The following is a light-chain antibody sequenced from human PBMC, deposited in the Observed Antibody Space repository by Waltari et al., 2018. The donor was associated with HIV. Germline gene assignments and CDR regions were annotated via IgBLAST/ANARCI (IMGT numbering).Light chain of an antibody. V-gene: IGLV2-23*02. CDR1: SSDVWSYNL. CDR2: EVS. J-gene: IGLJ2*01. Sequence: QSALTQPASVSGSPGQSITISCTGTSSDVWSYNLVSWYQQHPGKAPKLIIYEVSKRPSGVSNRFSGSKSGSTASLTISGLQPEDEADYCCCSYASTTDPYVVFGGGTKLTVL. CDR3: CSYASTTDPYVV.